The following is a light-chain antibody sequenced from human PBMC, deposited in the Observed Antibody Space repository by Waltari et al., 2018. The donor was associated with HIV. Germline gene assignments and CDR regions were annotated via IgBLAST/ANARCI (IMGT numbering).Light chain of an antibody. CDR2: DAS. CDR1: QDIINY. CDR3: QQYDNLLLA. Sequence: DIQMTQSPSSLSASVGDRVTITCQASQDIINYLNWYQQKQGKAPQLLIYDASSLETGVPSRFSGSGSGTEFTFTISSLQPEDIATYYCQQYDNLLLAFGGGTKVEIK. J-gene: IGKJ4*01. V-gene: IGKV1-33*01.